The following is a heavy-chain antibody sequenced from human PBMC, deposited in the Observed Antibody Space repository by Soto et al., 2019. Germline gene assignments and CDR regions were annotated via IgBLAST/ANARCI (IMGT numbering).Heavy chain of an antibody. J-gene: IGHJ6*02. D-gene: IGHD1-26*01. Sequence: GGSLRLSCAASGFTFDDYAMHWVRQAPGKGLEWVSGISWNSGSIGYADSVKGRFTISRDNAKNSLYLQMNSLGAEDTALYYCAKDREGFGYYYYGMDVWGQGTTVTVS. CDR3: AKDREGFGYYYYGMDV. CDR1: GFTFDDYA. CDR2: ISWNSGSI. V-gene: IGHV3-9*01.